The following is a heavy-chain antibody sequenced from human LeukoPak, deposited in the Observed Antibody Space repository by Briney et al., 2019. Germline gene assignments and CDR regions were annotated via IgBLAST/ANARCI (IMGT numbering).Heavy chain of an antibody. Sequence: TGGSLRLSCAASGFTFSSYAMNWVRQAPGKGLEWVAVISYDGSNKYYADSVKGRFTISRDNSKNTLYLQMNSLRAEDTAVYYCARGHCSGGSCYFDYWGQGTLVTVSS. V-gene: IGHV3-30-3*01. CDR1: GFTFSSYA. J-gene: IGHJ4*02. D-gene: IGHD2-15*01. CDR3: ARGHCSGGSCYFDY. CDR2: ISYDGSNK.